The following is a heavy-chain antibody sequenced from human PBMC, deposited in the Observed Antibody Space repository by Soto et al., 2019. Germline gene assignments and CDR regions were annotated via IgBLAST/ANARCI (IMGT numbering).Heavy chain of an antibody. CDR3: AREMATITRYFDL. J-gene: IGHJ2*01. CDR2: IIPILGIA. V-gene: IGHV1-69*08. Sequence: QVQLVQSGAEVKKPGSSVKVSCKASGGTFSSYTISWVRQAPGQGLEWMGRIIPILGIANYAQKFQGRVTITADKATSTAYMELSSLRSEDTAVYYCAREMATITRYFDLWGRGTLVTVSS. CDR1: GGTFSSYT. D-gene: IGHD5-12*01.